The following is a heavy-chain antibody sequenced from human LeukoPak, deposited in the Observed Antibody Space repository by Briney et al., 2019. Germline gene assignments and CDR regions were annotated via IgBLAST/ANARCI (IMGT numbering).Heavy chain of an antibody. CDR3: ASGVPCSSTNYYYYCYMDV. D-gene: IGHD2-2*01. CDR2: ISGSSNTS. Sequence: GGALRVSCADSGLSLSTTAMRGVRQAPGKGLEKLSYISGSSNTSYYADSVKGRCTASRDNTQNSLHRQMSSLRSEDTAVYFCASGVPCSSTNYYYYCYMDVWGKGTTVTVSS. V-gene: IGHV3-48*04. CDR1: GLSLSTTA. J-gene: IGHJ6*03.